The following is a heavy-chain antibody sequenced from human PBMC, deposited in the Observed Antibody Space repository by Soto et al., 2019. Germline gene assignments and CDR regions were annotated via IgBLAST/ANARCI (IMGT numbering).Heavy chain of an antibody. V-gene: IGHV1-69*01. D-gene: IGHD2-15*01. CDR3: ARDGGYCSGGSCYRVNWFDP. CDR1: GGTFSSYA. J-gene: IGHJ5*02. CDR2: TIPIFGTA. Sequence: QVQLVQSGAEVKKPGSSVKVSCKASGGTFSSYAISWVRQAPGQGLEWMGGTIPIFGTANYAQKFQGRVTITADESTSTAYMELSSLRSEDTAVYYCARDGGYCSGGSCYRVNWFDPWGQGTLVTVSS.